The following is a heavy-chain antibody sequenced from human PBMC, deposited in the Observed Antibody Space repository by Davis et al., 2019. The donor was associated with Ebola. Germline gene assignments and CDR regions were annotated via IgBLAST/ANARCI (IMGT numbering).Heavy chain of an antibody. CDR3: ARDIAGPYSSGWYGYYYYGMDV. V-gene: IGHV1-18*01. D-gene: IGHD6-19*01. Sequence: ASVKVSCKASGYPFTNNAIAWVRQAPGQGLEWMGWIGAYTGYTNYAKKLQGRVTMTTDTSTSTAYMELRSLRSDDTAVYYCARDIAGPYSSGWYGYYYYGMDVWGKGTTVTVSS. CDR2: IGAYTGYT. CDR1: GYPFTNNA. J-gene: IGHJ6*04.